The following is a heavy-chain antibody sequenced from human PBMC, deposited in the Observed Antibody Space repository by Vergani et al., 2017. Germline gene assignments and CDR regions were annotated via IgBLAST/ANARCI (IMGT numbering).Heavy chain of an antibody. Sequence: QLQLQESGPGLVKPSETLSLTCTVSGGSISSSSYYWGWIRQPPGKGLEWIGSIYYSGSTYYNPSLKSRVTVSVDTSKNQFSLKLSSVTAADTAVYYCASFYDFWSGYYTDWGQGTLVTVSS. CDR3: ASFYDFWSGYYTD. J-gene: IGHJ4*02. D-gene: IGHD3-3*01. CDR1: GGSISSSSYY. CDR2: IYYSGST. V-gene: IGHV4-39*07.